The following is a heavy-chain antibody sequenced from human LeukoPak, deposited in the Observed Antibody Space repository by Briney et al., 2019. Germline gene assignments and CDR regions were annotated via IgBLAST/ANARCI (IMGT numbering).Heavy chain of an antibody. V-gene: IGHV1-3*01. CDR2: INAGNGNT. CDR1: GYTFTSYA. D-gene: IGHD1-14*01. Sequence: ASVKVSCKASGYTFTSYAMHWVRQAPGQRLERMGWINAGNGNTKYSQKFQGRVTITRDTSASTAYMELSSLRSEDTAVYYCARRVSYTYYYGMDVWGPGTTVTVSS. CDR3: ARRVSYTYYYGMDV. J-gene: IGHJ6*02.